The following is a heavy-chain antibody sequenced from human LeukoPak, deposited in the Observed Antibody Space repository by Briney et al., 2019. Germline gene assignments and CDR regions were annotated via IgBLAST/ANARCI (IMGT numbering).Heavy chain of an antibody. V-gene: IGHV4-38-2*02. J-gene: IGHJ3*02. D-gene: IGHD6-13*01. CDR3: ARAGLRVRAAAGRSVAFDI. CDR2: IYHSGST. CDR1: GYSISSGYY. Sequence: SETLSLTCTVSGYSISSGYYWGWIRQPPGKGLEWIGIIYHSGSTYYNPSLKSRVTISVDTSKNQFSLKLSSVTAADTAVYYCARAGLRVRAAAGRSVAFDIWGQGTMVTVSS.